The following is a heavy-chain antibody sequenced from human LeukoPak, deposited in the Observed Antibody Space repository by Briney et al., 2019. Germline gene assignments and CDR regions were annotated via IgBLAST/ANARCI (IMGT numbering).Heavy chain of an antibody. J-gene: IGHJ4*02. V-gene: IGHV3-7*05. CDR3: ARVRGGSTTSDFDY. CDR2: IKQDGSET. Sequence: GRSLRLSCAAAGVPFSNYWMSWVRQAPGKGLEWVANIKQDGSETHYAGSVEGRFTISRDNAKNSLYLQMNSLRAEDTAVYYCARVRGGSTTSDFDYWAQGTLVTVSS. D-gene: IGHD2-2*01. CDR1: GVPFSNYW.